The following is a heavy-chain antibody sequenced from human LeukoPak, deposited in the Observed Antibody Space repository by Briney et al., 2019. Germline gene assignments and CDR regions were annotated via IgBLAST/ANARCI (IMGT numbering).Heavy chain of an antibody. J-gene: IGHJ6*02. Sequence: PSETLSLTCTASGGSISSYYWSWIRQPPGKGLEWIGYIYYSGSTNYNPSLKSRVTISVDTSKNQFPLKLSSVTAADTAVYYCARGVLWFGESQYYYYYGMDVWGQGTTVTVSS. V-gene: IGHV4-59*01. CDR1: GGSISSYY. D-gene: IGHD3-10*01. CDR2: IYYSGST. CDR3: ARGVLWFGESQYYYYYGMDV.